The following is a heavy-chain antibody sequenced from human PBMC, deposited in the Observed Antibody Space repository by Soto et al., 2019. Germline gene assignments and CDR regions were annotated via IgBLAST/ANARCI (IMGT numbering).Heavy chain of an antibody. CDR2: ISVYNGNA. Sequence: QVQLVQSGAEVKKPGASVKVSCKASGYRFASYGISWVRQAPGQGLEWMGWISVYNGNATYEENFQDRVTMTTDTSTSTAYMELRSLRSDDTAVYFCASTASGEPNWFDPWGQGTLVTVSS. CDR1: GYRFASYG. J-gene: IGHJ5*02. V-gene: IGHV1-18*01. D-gene: IGHD4-17*01. CDR3: ASTASGEPNWFDP.